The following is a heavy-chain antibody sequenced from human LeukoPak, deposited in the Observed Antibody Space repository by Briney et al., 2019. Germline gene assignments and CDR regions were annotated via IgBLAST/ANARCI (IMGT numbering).Heavy chain of an antibody. CDR1: GYSFTSYW. J-gene: IGHJ4*02. Sequence: GESLKISCKGSGYSFTSYWIGWVRQMPGKGLEWMGIIYPGDSDTRYSPSFQGQVTISADKSISTAYLQWSSLKASDTAMYYCARVPDILTGYYPFEYWGQGTLVTVSS. D-gene: IGHD3-9*01. CDR3: ARVPDILTGYYPFEY. V-gene: IGHV5-51*01. CDR2: IYPGDSDT.